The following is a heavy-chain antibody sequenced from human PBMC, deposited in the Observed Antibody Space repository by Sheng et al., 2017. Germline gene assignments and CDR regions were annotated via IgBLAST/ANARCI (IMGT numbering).Heavy chain of an antibody. D-gene: IGHD2-15*01. V-gene: IGHV3-30*18. J-gene: IGHJ6*01. CDR2: ISYDGSNK. Sequence: QVQLVESGGGVVQPGRSLRLSCAASGFTFSSYGMHWVRQAPGKGLEWVAVISYDGSNKYYADSVKGRFTISRDNSKNTLYLQMNSLRAEDTAVYYCAKVRCSGGSCSNYYYYG. CDR3: AKVRCSGGSCSNYYYYG. CDR1: GFTFSSYG.